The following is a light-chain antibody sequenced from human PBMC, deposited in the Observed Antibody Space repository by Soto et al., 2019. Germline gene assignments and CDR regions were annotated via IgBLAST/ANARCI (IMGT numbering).Light chain of an antibody. J-gene: IGKJ5*01. CDR3: QQSYRLIT. Sequence: DIQMTQSPSSLSASVGDRVTITCRARQSISSYLNWYQQKPGKAPKLLIYAASSLQSGDPSRFSGSGTGTDFTLTITSLQPEDFATYYWQQSYRLITFGQGTRLEIK. CDR2: AAS. V-gene: IGKV1-39*01. CDR1: QSISSY.